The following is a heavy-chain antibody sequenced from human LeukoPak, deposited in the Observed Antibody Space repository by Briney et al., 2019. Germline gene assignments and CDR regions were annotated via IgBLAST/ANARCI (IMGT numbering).Heavy chain of an antibody. V-gene: IGHV1-8*01. CDR1: GYTFTSYD. D-gene: IGHD3-3*01. CDR2: MNPNSGNT. Sequence: ASVKVSCKASGYTFTSYDINWVRQATGQGPEWMGWMNPNSGNTGYAQKFQGRVTMTRNTSISTAYMELSSLRSEDTAVYYCARAWAYYDFWSGYLGQDWFDPWGQGTLVTVSS. CDR3: ARAWAYYDFWSGYLGQDWFDP. J-gene: IGHJ5*02.